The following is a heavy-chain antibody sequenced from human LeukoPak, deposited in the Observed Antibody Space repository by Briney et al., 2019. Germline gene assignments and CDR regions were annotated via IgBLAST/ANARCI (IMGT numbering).Heavy chain of an antibody. Sequence: GGSLRLSCAASGFTVSTNYMTWVRQAPGKGLEWVSVIYSGGSTYYADSVKGRFTISRDSSKNTLYLQMNSLRAEDTAVYYCARWPLGVGFGIWGQGTIVTVSS. J-gene: IGHJ3*02. CDR2: IYSGGST. CDR1: GFTVSTNY. V-gene: IGHV3-53*01. CDR3: ARWPLGVGFGI.